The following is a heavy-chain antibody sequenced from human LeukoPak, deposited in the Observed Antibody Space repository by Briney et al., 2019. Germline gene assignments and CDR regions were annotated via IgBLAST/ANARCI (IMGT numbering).Heavy chain of an antibody. Sequence: GGSLRLSCAASGFTFSSYAMSWVRQAPGKGLEWVSAISGSGGSTYYADSVKGRFTISRDNSKNTLYLQMNSLRAEDTAVYYCAKEIYSGIGGGLWSFFDYWGQGTLVTVSS. CDR2: ISGSGGST. D-gene: IGHD5-12*01. CDR1: GFTFSSYA. V-gene: IGHV3-23*01. J-gene: IGHJ4*02. CDR3: AKEIYSGIGGGLWSFFDY.